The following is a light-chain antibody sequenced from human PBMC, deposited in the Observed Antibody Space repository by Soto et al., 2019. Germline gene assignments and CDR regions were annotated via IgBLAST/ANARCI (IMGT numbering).Light chain of an antibody. V-gene: IGKV1-5*01. Sequence: DIQMTQSPSTLSASVGDTVIITCRASQSISSWLAWYQQKPGKVPNLLVHDASNLESAVPSRFSGGGSGPEFTLTISSLQPDDFATYYCQQYQSYLTFGQGTKVEIK. J-gene: IGKJ1*01. CDR2: DAS. CDR1: QSISSW. CDR3: QQYQSYLT.